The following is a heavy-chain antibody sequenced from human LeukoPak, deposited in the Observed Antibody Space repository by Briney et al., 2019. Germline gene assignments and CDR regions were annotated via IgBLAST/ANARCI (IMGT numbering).Heavy chain of an antibody. CDR3: ARGIMDSGSYRVWFDP. J-gene: IGHJ5*02. D-gene: IGHD1-26*01. CDR1: GYTFTGYY. CDR2: INPNSGGT. V-gene: IGHV1-2*02. Sequence: ASVKVSCKPSGYTFTGYYMHWVRQAPGQGLEWMGWINPNSGGTNYAQKFQGRVTMTRDTSISTAYMELSRLRSDDTAVYYCARGIMDSGSYRVWFDPWGKGTLVTVSS.